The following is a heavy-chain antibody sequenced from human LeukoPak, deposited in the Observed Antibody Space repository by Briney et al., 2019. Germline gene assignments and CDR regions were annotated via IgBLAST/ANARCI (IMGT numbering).Heavy chain of an antibody. D-gene: IGHD6-6*01. CDR2: ISDDGRST. Sequence: GSLRLSCAASGFTFSNYGMSWVRQAPGKGLEWVSAISDDGRSTYYADSVKGRFTISKDNSKKTLSLQMNNLRAEDTAVYYCAKRVPYSSSSVYFDYWGQGTLVTVSS. V-gene: IGHV3-23*01. CDR3: AKRVPYSSSSVYFDY. J-gene: IGHJ4*02. CDR1: GFTFSNYG.